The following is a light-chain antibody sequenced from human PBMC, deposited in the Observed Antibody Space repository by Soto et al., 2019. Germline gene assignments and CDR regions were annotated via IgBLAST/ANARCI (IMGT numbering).Light chain of an antibody. CDR2: GAS. V-gene: IGKV3D-20*02. CDR3: QQRSNWPT. CDR1: QSVSSSY. Sequence: EIVLTQSPGTLSLSPGGRATLSCRASQSVSSSYLAWYQQKPGQAPRLLIYGASNRATGIPDRFSGSGSGTDFTLTISSLEPEDFAVYYCQQRSNWPTFGQGTKVE. J-gene: IGKJ1*01.